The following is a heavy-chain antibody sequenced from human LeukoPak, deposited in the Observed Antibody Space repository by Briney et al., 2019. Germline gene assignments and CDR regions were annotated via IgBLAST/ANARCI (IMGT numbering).Heavy chain of an antibody. CDR2: ISAYNGNT. Sequence: ASVKVSCKASGYTFTSYGISWVRQAPGQGLEWMGWISAYNGNTNYAQKLQGRVTMTTDTSTSTAYMELRSLRSGDTAVYYCARVDGGSGSYYNGWYFDYWGRGTLVTVSS. J-gene: IGHJ4*02. D-gene: IGHD3-10*01. CDR3: ARVDGGSGSYYNGWYFDY. CDR1: GYTFTSYG. V-gene: IGHV1-18*01.